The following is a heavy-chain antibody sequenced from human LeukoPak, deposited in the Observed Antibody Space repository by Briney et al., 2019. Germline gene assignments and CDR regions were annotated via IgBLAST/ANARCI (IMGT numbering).Heavy chain of an antibody. J-gene: IGHJ4*02. V-gene: IGHV1-3*01. D-gene: IGHD2-8*02. CDR1: GYTFTSYA. CDR2: INAGNGNT. CDR3: ARDPSGGPGGY. Sequence: GASVKVSCKASGYTFTSYAMHWVRQAPGQRLEWMGWINAGNGNTKYSQKFQGRVTITRDTSASTAYMELRSLRSDDTAVYYCARDPSGGPGGYWGQGTLVTVSS.